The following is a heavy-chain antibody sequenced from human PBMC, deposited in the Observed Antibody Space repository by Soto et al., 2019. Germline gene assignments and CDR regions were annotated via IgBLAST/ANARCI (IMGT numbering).Heavy chain of an antibody. Sequence: EGSLRRSCAASAFSLSTYDMHWVRQPNGKGLEWVSALGAADDPYYLGSVKGRFTISRENAKNSLYLQMNNLRAGDTAVYYCARAYSGRLPRRADYYYAMDVWGQGTTVTVSS. CDR3: ARAYSGRLPRRADYYYAMDV. J-gene: IGHJ6*02. D-gene: IGHD2-15*01. CDR2: LGAADDP. CDR1: AFSLSTYD. V-gene: IGHV3-13*05.